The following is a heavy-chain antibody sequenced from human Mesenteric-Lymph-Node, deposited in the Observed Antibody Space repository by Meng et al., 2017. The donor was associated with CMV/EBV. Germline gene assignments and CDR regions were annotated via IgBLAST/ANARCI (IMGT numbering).Heavy chain of an antibody. J-gene: IGHJ4*02. CDR3: AREYSSSSGDCFDY. V-gene: IGHV3-7*01. D-gene: IGHD6-6*01. CDR2: INQDGSET. Sequence: GESLKISCTTSDFTFSRYWMNWVRLAPGKGLEWVANINQDGSETYYVDSVKGRFTVFRDNAKNSLYLQMNSLRAEDTAVYYCAREYSSSSGDCFDYWGQGTLVTVSS. CDR1: DFTFSRYW.